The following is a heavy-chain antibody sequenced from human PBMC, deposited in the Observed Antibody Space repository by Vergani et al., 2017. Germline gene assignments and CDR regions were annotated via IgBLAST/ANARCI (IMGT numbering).Heavy chain of an antibody. CDR1: SFSVSSHY. CDR3: ARGMTTETTDLDGFDI. J-gene: IGHJ3*02. V-gene: IGHV3-66*02. CDR2: INIAGRT. D-gene: IGHD4-17*01. Sequence: LVESGGGLVQPGGSLRLSCAASSFSVSSHYMTWVRPAPGKGLEWVSTINIAGRTSYADSVKGRLTLTRDDSKNTLHLQMNSLRPEDTAVYYCARGMTTETTDLDGFDIWGQGTMVSVSS.